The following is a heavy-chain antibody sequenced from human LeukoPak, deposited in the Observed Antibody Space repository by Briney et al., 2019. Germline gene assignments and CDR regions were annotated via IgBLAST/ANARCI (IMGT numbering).Heavy chain of an antibody. D-gene: IGHD2-2*01. J-gene: IGHJ4*02. CDR2: IYHSGST. CDR3: ALYCSSTSCRSDY. V-gene: IGHV4-38-2*01. Sequence: SETLSLTCAVSGYSISSGYYWGWIRQPPGKGLEWIGSIYHSGSTYYNPSLKSRVTISVDTSKNQFSLKLSSVTAADTAVYYCALYCSSTSCRSDYWGQGTLVTVSS. CDR1: GYSISSGYY.